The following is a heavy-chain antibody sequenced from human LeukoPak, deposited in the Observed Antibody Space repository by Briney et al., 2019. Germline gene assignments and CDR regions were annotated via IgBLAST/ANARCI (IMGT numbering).Heavy chain of an antibody. CDR2: ISTSGSPI. D-gene: IGHD3-22*01. CDR1: GFTFSSYE. Sequence: GGSLRLSCAASGFTFSSYEMNWVRQAPGKGLEWVSYISTSGSPIDYGNSVKGRFTISRDNAKNSLYLRMNSLRAEDTALYYCARRGFYDTSGYLFDYWGQGTLVTVSS. V-gene: IGHV3-48*03. J-gene: IGHJ4*02. CDR3: ARRGFYDTSGYLFDY.